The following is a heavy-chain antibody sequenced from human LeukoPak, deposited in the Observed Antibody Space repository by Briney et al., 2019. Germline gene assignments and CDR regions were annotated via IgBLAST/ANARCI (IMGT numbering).Heavy chain of an antibody. CDR1: GGSFSGYY. CDR3: ARLRYNWILPGPDAFDI. D-gene: IGHD1-1*01. Sequence: SETLSLTCAVYGGSFSGYYWSWIRQPPGKGLEWIGEINHSGSTNYNPSLKSRVTISVDTSKNQFSLKLSSVTAADTAVYYCARLRYNWILPGPDAFDIWGQGTKVIVSS. J-gene: IGHJ3*02. CDR2: INHSGST. V-gene: IGHV4-34*01.